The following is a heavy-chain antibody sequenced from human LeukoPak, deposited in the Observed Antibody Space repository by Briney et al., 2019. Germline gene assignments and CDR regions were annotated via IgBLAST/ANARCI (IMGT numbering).Heavy chain of an antibody. V-gene: IGHV3-48*04. D-gene: IGHD3-16*01. CDR2: ISSSGSTI. CDR3: ARIGGFYPRNWFDP. CDR1: GFTFANAW. Sequence: PGGSLRLSCAVSGFTFANAWMNWVRQAPGKGLEWVSYISSSGSTIYYADSVKGRFTISRDNAKNSLYLQMNSLRAEDTAVYYCARIGGFYPRNWFDPWGQGTLVTVSS. J-gene: IGHJ5*02.